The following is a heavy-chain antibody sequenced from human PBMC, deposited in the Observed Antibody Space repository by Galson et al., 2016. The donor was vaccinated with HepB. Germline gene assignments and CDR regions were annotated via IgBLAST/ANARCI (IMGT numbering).Heavy chain of an antibody. CDR3: ARDRRSGSYWGGYFDY. Sequence: SLRLSCAASGFKFNVYGMHWVRQAPGKGLEWVAVISYDGINKYYADSVKGRFTISRDNSKNTLYLQMNSLRTADTAVYYCARDRRSGSYWGGYFDYWGQGTLVSVSS. V-gene: IGHV3-30*19. J-gene: IGHJ4*02. CDR1: GFKFNVYG. D-gene: IGHD1-26*01. CDR2: ISYDGINK.